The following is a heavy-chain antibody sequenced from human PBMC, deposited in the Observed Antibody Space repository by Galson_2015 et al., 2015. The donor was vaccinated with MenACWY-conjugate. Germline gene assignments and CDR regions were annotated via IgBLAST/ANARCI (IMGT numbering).Heavy chain of an antibody. D-gene: IGHD2-21*01. Sequence: SLRLSCAASGFSVTSHFMGWVRQAPGKGLEWVALLYDDGTSRYADSVKGRFTISRDTLRNSLSLQMHGLRAVDTAMYFCAKIVRHPVGPYFDSWGQGTLVLVSS. CDR3: AKIVRHPVGPYFDS. V-gene: IGHV3-53*01. CDR1: GFSVTSHF. CDR2: LYDDGTS. J-gene: IGHJ4*02.